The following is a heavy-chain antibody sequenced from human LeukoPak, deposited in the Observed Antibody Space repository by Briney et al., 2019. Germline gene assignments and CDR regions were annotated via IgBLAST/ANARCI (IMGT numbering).Heavy chain of an antibody. CDR1: GGSFSGYY. CDR3: ARGYYGSGSYGGVSWFDP. Sequence: PSETLSLTCAVYGGSFSGYYWSWIRQPPGKGPEWSGEINHSGSTNYNPSLKSRVTISVDTSKNQFSLKLSSVTAADTAVYYCARGYYGSGSYGGVSWFDPWGQGTLVTVSS. V-gene: IGHV4-34*01. D-gene: IGHD3-10*01. CDR2: INHSGST. J-gene: IGHJ5*02.